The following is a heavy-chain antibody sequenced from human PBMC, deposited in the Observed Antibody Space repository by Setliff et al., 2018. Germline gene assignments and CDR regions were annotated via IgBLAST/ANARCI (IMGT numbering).Heavy chain of an antibody. CDR2: INAGNGNT. D-gene: IGHD1-26*01. Sequence: GASVKVSCKASGYTFTSYAMHWVRQAPGQRLEWMGWINAGNGNTKYSQKFQGRVTITRDTSASTAYMELNSLRSEDTAIYYCARGDVYSGSYYHFDYWGQGTLVTVSS. CDR1: GYTFTSYA. CDR3: ARGDVYSGSYYHFDY. V-gene: IGHV1-3*01. J-gene: IGHJ4*02.